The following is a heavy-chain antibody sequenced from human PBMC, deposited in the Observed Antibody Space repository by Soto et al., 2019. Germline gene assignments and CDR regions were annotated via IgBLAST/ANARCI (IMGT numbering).Heavy chain of an antibody. V-gene: IGHV3-30*19. CDR2: ISYDGSNK. J-gene: IGHJ2*01. D-gene: IGHD2-15*01. CDR3: ATAKESGALGYFDL. Sequence: QVQLVESGGGVVQPGRSLRLSCAASGFTFSSYGMHWVRQAPGKGLEWVAVISYDGSNKYYADSVKGRFTISRDNSKNTLYLQMNSLRAEDTAVYYCATAKESGALGYFDLWGRGTLVTVSS. CDR1: GFTFSSYG.